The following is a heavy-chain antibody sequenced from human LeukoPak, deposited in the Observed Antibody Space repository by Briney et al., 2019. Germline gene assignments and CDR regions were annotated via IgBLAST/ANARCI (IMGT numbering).Heavy chain of an antibody. CDR3: ASTYILSYYFDY. CDR2: IIPILGIA. J-gene: IGHJ4*02. Sequence: SVTVSCKASGGTFSSYTISWVRQAPGQGLEWMGRIIPILGIANYAQKFQGRVTITSDKSTSTAYMELSSLRSEDTAVYCCASTYILSYYFDYWGQGTLVTVSS. CDR1: GGTFSSYT. D-gene: IGHD1-14*01. V-gene: IGHV1-69*02.